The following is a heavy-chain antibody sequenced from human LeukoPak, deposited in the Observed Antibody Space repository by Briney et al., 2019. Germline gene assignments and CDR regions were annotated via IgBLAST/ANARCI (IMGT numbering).Heavy chain of an antibody. J-gene: IGHJ4*02. Sequence: GESLKISCKGSGYSFTSYWIGWVGQLPRKGLECGGIMYSGDSDTRYSPSFQGQVTISADKSISTAYLQWTNLKASNTAMYYCARRCGYCQVRDYGGKGPLVTFSS. V-gene: IGHV5-51*01. CDR1: GYSFTSYW. CDR2: MYSGDSDT. D-gene: IGHD3-22*01. CDR3: ARRCGYCQVRDY.